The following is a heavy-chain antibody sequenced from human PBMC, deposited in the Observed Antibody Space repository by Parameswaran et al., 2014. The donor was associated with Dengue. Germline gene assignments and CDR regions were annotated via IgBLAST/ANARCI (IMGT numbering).Heavy chain of an antibody. D-gene: IGHD3-3*01. J-gene: IGHJ6*03. CDR3: ASDHRIATYYDFWSGYRGYYMDV. CDR2: ISSSGSTI. V-gene: IGHV3-11*01. Sequence: VRQAPGKGLEWVSYISSSGSTIYYADSVKGRFTISRDNAKNSLYLQMNSLRAEDTAVYYCASDHRIATYYDFWSGYRGYYMDVWGKGTTVTVSS.